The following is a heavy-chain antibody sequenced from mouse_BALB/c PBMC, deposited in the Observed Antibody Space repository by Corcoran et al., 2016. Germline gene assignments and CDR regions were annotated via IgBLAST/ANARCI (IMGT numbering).Heavy chain of an antibody. CDR2: INPYTGEP. Sequence: QIQLVQSGPELKKPGETVKISCKASGYTFTNYGMNWVKQAPGKGLKWMGWINPYTGEPTYADDFKGRFAFSLETSASTAYLQINNLKNEDTATYFCASYYGSSWYFDVWGAGTTVTVSS. CDR1: GYTFTNYG. V-gene: IGHV9-3-1*01. CDR3: ASYYGSSWYFDV. J-gene: IGHJ1*01. D-gene: IGHD1-1*01.